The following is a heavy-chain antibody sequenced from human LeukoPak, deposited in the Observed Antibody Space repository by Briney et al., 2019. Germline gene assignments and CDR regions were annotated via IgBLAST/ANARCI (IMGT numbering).Heavy chain of an antibody. D-gene: IGHD3-10*01. V-gene: IGHV3-53*01. Sequence: GGSVTLSCALSGLTVNDNYMSWVRQAPGKGLEWVSLIFPDGQTYYADFVQGRFSISRDMSRNILFLDMSSLRAEDTAVFFCARANPVFGDFDYWGQGTLATVSS. CDR3: ARANPVFGDFDY. J-gene: IGHJ4*02. CDR1: GLTVNDNY. CDR2: IFPDGQT.